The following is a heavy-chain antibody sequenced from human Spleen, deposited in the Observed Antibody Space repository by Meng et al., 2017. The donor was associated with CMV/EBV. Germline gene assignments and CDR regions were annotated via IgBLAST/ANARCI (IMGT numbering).Heavy chain of an antibody. V-gene: IGHV4-30-4*08. CDR2: IYYSGST. CDR3: ARERSGDFDY. J-gene: IGHJ4*02. Sequence: QRPLQESGPGLVTPSQTLSLTCTFSGGSISSGDSYWSWIRQPPGKGLEWIGYIYYSGSTYYNPSLKSRVTISVDTSKNQFSLKLSSVTAADTAVYYCARERSGDFDYWGQGTLVTVSS. D-gene: IGHD3-16*01. CDR1: GGSISSGDSY.